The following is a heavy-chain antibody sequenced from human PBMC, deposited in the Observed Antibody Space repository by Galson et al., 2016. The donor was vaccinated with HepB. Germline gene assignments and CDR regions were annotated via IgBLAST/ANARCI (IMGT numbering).Heavy chain of an antibody. CDR2: ISPSNTI. CDR1: GFTFSSYE. V-gene: IGHV3-48*03. D-gene: IGHD2-8*01. CDR3: ARARGVRDFDL. J-gene: IGHJ2*01. Sequence: SLRLSCAATGFTFSSYEMNWVRQAPGKGLEWLSKISPSNTIYDADSVKGRFTTSRNNAKTSLFLQMNSLGAGDTAVYYCARARGVRDFDLWGRGTLVTVSS.